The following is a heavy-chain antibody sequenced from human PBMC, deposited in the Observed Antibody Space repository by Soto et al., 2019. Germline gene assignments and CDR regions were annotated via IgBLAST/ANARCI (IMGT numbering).Heavy chain of an antibody. CDR2: ISWNSGTR. V-gene: IGHV3-9*01. CDR3: AKELGGYSYGYELDH. Sequence: EAQLVDSGGGLVQPGRSLRLSCAASGFTFDIYAMHWVRQAPGKGLEWVASISWNSGTRGYADSVKGRFTISRDNAKNSLYLQMDSLRTEDTAFYYCAKELGGYSYGYELDHWGQGTLVAVSS. J-gene: IGHJ4*02. CDR1: GFTFDIYA. D-gene: IGHD5-18*01.